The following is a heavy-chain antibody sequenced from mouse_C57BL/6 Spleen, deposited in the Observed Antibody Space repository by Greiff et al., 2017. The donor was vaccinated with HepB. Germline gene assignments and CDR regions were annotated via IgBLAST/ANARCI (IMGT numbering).Heavy chain of an antibody. CDR3: ARFYYEYDRYFDY. CDR2: IHPNSGST. J-gene: IGHJ2*01. D-gene: IGHD2-4*01. V-gene: IGHV1-64*01. CDR1: GYTFTSYW. Sequence: QVQLQQPGAELVKPGASVKLSCKASGYTFTSYWMHWVKQRPGQGLEWIGMIHPNSGSTNYNEKFKSKATLTVDKSSSTAYMQLSSRTSEDSAVYYCARFYYEYDRYFDYWGQGTTLTVSS.